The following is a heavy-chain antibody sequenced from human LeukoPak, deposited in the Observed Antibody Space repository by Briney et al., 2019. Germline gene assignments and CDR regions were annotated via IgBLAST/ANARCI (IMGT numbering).Heavy chain of an antibody. Sequence: SVKVSCKASGGTFSSYAISWVRHAPGQGLEWMGGIIPIFGTANYAQKFQGRVTITADKSTSTAYMELSSLRSEDTAVYYCARGRSGYYDSSGSRLGARADFDYWGQGTLVTVSS. V-gene: IGHV1-69*06. CDR3: ARGRSGYYDSSGSRLGARADFDY. D-gene: IGHD3-22*01. CDR1: GGTFSSYA. CDR2: IIPIFGTA. J-gene: IGHJ4*02.